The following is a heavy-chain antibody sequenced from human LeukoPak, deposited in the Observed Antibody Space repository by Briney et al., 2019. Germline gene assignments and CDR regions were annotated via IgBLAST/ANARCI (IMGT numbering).Heavy chain of an antibody. D-gene: IGHD6-6*01. Sequence: SETLSLTCTVSGGSISSGDYYWSWIRQPPGKGLEWIGYIYYSGSTYYNPSLKSRVTISVDTSKNQFSLKLSSVTAADTAVYYCARLALVRRFDYWGQGTLVTVSS. CDR2: IYYSGST. CDR1: GGSISSGDYY. V-gene: IGHV4-30-4*01. CDR3: ARLALVRRFDY. J-gene: IGHJ4*02.